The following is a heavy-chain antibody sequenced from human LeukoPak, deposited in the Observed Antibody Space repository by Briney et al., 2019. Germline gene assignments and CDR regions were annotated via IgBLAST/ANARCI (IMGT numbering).Heavy chain of an antibody. CDR3: ARGGGSYYTFDY. D-gene: IGHD1-26*01. J-gene: IGHJ4*02. V-gene: IGHV3-30*03. CDR1: GFIFTSGG. Sequence: PGGSLRLSCAASGFIFTSGGMHWVRQAPGKGLEWVAFSSSDGSTKYYADSVKGRFTISRDNSRSTLYLQMNSLRAEDTAVNYCARGGGSYYTFDYWGQGTLVTVSS. CDR2: SSSDGSTK.